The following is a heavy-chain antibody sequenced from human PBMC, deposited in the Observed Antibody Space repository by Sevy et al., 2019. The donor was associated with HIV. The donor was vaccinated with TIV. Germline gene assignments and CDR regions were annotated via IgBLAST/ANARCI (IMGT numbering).Heavy chain of an antibody. Sequence: GGSLRLSCAASGFTFSSYGMHWVRQAPGKGLEWVAVIWYDGSNKYYADSVKVRFTISRDNSKNTLYLQMNSLRAEDTAVYYVAREGIAVAGGGGYFDYWGQGTLVTVSS. CDR3: AREGIAVAGGGGYFDY. V-gene: IGHV3-33*01. CDR1: GFTFSSYG. D-gene: IGHD6-19*01. J-gene: IGHJ4*02. CDR2: IWYDGSNK.